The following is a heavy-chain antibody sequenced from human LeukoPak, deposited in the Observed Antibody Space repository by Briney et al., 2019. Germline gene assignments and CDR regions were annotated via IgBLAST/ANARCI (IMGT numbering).Heavy chain of an antibody. J-gene: IGHJ5*02. D-gene: IGHD3-10*01. CDR3: ARDRFPLVLLWFGESEPDT. CDR2: INPNSGGT. CDR1: GYTFTGYY. Sequence: ASVKVCCKSSGYTFTGYYIHWVRQAPGQGLEWMGWINPNSGGTYYAQKFQGRVTMTRDTSISTAYMELSRLRSDDTAVYYCARDRFPLVLLWFGESEPDTWGQGTLVTVSS. V-gene: IGHV1-2*02.